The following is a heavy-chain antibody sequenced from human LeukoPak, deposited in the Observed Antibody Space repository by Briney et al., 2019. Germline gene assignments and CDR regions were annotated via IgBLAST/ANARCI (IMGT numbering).Heavy chain of an antibody. J-gene: IGHJ5*02. Sequence: PGGSLRLSCKASGLRFSRGVMHWIRQAPAKGLEWLAFIQYDESSNYYADSVKGRITISRDNSKNTLYLQMNTLRPEDTAVYYCAREESARRIHAFHPWGQGTLVTVSA. D-gene: IGHD2-21*01. V-gene: IGHV3-30*02. CDR3: AREESARRIHAFHP. CDR1: GLRFSRGV. CDR2: IQYDESSN.